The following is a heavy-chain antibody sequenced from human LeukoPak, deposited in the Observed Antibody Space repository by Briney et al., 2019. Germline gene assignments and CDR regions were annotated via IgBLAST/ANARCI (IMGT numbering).Heavy chain of an antibody. CDR3: IPANRGPSPLSDY. J-gene: IGHJ4*02. Sequence: GGSLRLSCAASGFTFSSYEMNWVRQAPGKGLEWVSYISSSGSTIYYADSVKGRFTISRDNAKNSLYLQMNSLRAEDTAVYYCIPANRGPSPLSDYWGQGTLVTVSS. CDR1: GFTFSSYE. CDR2: ISSSGSTI. V-gene: IGHV3-48*03. D-gene: IGHD2/OR15-2a*01.